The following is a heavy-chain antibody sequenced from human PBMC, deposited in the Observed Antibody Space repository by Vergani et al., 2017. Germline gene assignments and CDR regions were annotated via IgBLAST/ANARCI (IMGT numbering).Heavy chain of an antibody. CDR1: GVSISSGDYY. Sequence: QVQLQESGPGLVKPSQTLSLTCSVSGVSISSGDYYWSWIRQPPGKGLEWIGYIYHNGNTFYNPSFKSRGTLSVDTSKNQFSLKLSSVTAADTAVYSCARRCATTCSDMGRGAFTVWGRGTMVTVSS. D-gene: IGHD2-2*01. V-gene: IGHV4-30-4*01. CDR2: IYHNGNT. CDR3: ARRCATTCSDMGRGAFTV. J-gene: IGHJ3*01.